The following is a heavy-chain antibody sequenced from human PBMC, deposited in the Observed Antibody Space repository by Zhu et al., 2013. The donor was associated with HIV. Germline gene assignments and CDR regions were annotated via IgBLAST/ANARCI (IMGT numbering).Heavy chain of an antibody. Sequence: QLVQSAAEVKKPGASVKVFCKASGYSFTTYGITWVRQAPGQGPEWMGWINPINGTTSYARNFQGRVAVTRATSFDRIYLFLSRLRPDDTATYFCARGLTRTLSLNNGRAAFDLWGQGTVLSVST. CDR1: GYSFTTYG. D-gene: IGHD2-15*01. V-gene: IGHV1-18*01. J-gene: IGHJ1*01. CDR2: INPINGTT. CDR3: ARGLTRTLSLNNGRAAFDL.